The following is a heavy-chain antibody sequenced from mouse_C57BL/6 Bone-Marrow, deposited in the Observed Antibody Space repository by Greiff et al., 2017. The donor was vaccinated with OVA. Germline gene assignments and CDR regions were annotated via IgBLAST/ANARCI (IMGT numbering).Heavy chain of an antibody. J-gene: IGHJ4*01. Sequence: EVHLVESGGGLVKPGGSLKLSCAASGFTFSSYAMSWVRQTPEKRLEWVATIRDGGSYTYYPDNVKGRFTISRDNAKNNLYLQMSHLKSEDTAMYYCARDRRIRRYYAMDYWGQGTSVTVSS. V-gene: IGHV5-4*01. CDR2: IRDGGSYT. D-gene: IGHD5-2*01. CDR1: GFTFSSYA. CDR3: ARDRRIRRYYAMDY.